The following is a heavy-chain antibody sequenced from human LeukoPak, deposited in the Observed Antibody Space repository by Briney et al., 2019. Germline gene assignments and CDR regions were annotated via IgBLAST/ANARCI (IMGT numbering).Heavy chain of an antibody. D-gene: IGHD2-15*01. J-gene: IGHJ3*01. V-gene: IGHV1-2*02. Sequence: GASVKVSCKASGYTFTDYYMHWVRQAPGQGLEWTGWLNPNNGDTGSAQKFQGRVTMTRDTSIRTAYMELSRLTSDDTAIYYCAREPLAVTAANNAFDFWGQGTMVTVSS. CDR1: GYTFTDYY. CDR3: AREPLAVTAANNAFDF. CDR2: LNPNNGDT.